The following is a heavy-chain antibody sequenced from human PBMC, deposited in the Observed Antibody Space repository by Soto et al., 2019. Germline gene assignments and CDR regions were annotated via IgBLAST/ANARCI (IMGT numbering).Heavy chain of an antibody. V-gene: IGHV3-30*18. J-gene: IGHJ4*02. D-gene: IGHD3-22*01. CDR3: AESAYYYDSSGYYYDY. Sequence: QVQLVESGGGVVQPGRSLRLSCAASGFTFSSYGMHWVRQAPGKGLEWVAVISYDGSNKYYADSVKGRFTISRDNSKNTLYLQMNSLRAEDTAVYYCAESAYYYDSSGYYYDYWGQGTLVTVSS. CDR1: GFTFSSYG. CDR2: ISYDGSNK.